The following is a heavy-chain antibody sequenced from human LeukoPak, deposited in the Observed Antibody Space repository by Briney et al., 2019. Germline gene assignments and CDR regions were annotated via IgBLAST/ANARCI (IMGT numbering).Heavy chain of an antibody. Sequence: SETLSLTCAVSRYSISSGYYWGWIRQPPGKGLEWIGSIYHSGSTYYNPSLKSRVTISVDTSKNQFSLKLSSVTAADTAVYYCARLYYDSSGYDDAFDIWGQGTMVTVSS. CDR3: ARLYYDSSGYDDAFDI. D-gene: IGHD3-22*01. J-gene: IGHJ3*02. V-gene: IGHV4-38-2*01. CDR2: IYHSGST. CDR1: RYSISSGYY.